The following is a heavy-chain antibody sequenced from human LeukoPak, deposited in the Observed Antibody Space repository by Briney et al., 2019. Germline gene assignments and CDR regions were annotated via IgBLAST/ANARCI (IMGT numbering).Heavy chain of an antibody. CDR2: ISGSGGST. D-gene: IGHD6-19*01. CDR3: ARDAEPQWLVRNDAFDI. V-gene: IGHV3-23*01. Sequence: GGSLRLSCAASGFTFSSYAMSWVRQAPGKGLEWVSAISGSGGSTCYADSVKGRFTISRDNSKNTLYLQMNSLRAEDTAVYYCARDAEPQWLVRNDAFDIWGQGTMVTVSS. CDR1: GFTFSSYA. J-gene: IGHJ3*02.